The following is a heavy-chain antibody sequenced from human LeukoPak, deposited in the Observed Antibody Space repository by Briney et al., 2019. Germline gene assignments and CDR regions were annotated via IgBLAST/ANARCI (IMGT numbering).Heavy chain of an antibody. CDR1: GFSFSDYW. D-gene: IGHD2-15*01. CDR3: TRSLDY. CDR2: IKPDGSEI. Sequence: GGSLRLSCAASGFSFSDYWMDWARQAPGKGLEWVANIKPDGSEIYYVDAVKGRFTISRDNAKNSLHLQMNSLRAEDTAVYYCTRSLDYWGQGTLVTVSS. V-gene: IGHV3-7*02. J-gene: IGHJ4*02.